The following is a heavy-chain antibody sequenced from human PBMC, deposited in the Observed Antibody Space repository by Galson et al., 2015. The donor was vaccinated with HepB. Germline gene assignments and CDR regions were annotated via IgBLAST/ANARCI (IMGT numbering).Heavy chain of an antibody. CDR2: IIPIFGTA. CDR3: ARGVQEKWELLPSYFDY. V-gene: IGHV1-69*13. J-gene: IGHJ4*02. CDR1: GGTFSSYA. D-gene: IGHD1-26*01. Sequence: SVKVSCKASGGTFSSYAISWVRQAPGQGLEWMGGIIPIFGTANYAQKFQGRVTITADESTSTAYMELSSLRSEDTAVYYCARGVQEKWELLPSYFDYWGQGTLVTVSS.